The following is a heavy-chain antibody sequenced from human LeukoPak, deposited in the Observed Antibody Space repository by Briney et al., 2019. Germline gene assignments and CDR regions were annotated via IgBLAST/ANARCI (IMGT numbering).Heavy chain of an antibody. Sequence: SVKVSCKASGFTFSTSAVQWVRQARGQRLEWVGWIIVGTGITNYAQSLQGRVTITRDMSTSTAYMELSSLRSEDTAVYYCAAERYGGISDCCNFEIWGQGTMVTVSS. V-gene: IGHV1-58*01. J-gene: IGHJ3*02. CDR1: GFTFSTSA. CDR3: AAERYGGISDCCNFEI. D-gene: IGHD4-23*01. CDR2: IIVGTGIT.